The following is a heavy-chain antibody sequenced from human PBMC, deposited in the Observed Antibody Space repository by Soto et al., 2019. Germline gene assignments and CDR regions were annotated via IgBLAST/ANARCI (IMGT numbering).Heavy chain of an antibody. Sequence: PGGSLRLSCAASGFTFSSYGMHWVRQAPGKGLEWVAVIWYDGSNKYYADSVKGRFTISRDNAKNSLYLQMNSLRAEDTAVYYCARDSPKYSYGYFDYWGQGTLVTVSS. V-gene: IGHV3-33*01. CDR2: IWYDGSNK. CDR3: ARDSPKYSYGYFDY. CDR1: GFTFSSYG. D-gene: IGHD5-18*01. J-gene: IGHJ4*02.